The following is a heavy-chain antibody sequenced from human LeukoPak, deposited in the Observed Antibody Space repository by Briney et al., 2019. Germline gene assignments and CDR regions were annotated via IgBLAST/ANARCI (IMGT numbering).Heavy chain of an antibody. CDR2: SGSGGST. CDR3: AKEVVVAANPFDY. CDR1: GFTFSSFA. V-gene: IGHV3-23*01. J-gene: IGHJ4*02. Sequence: GGSLRLSCAASGFTFSSFAMSWVRQAPGKGLVWVSASGSGGSTYYADSVKGRFTISRDNSKNTLYLQMNSLRADDTAVYYCAKEVVVAANPFDYWGQGTLVTVSS. D-gene: IGHD2-15*01.